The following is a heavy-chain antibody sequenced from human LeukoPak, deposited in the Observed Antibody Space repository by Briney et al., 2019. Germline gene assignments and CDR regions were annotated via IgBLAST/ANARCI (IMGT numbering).Heavy chain of an antibody. CDR2: INHSGST. Sequence: SETLSPTCGFYGGSFSRYYWSWIRQPPGKGLEWIGEINHSGSTNYNPSLKSRVTMSLDTSNNQFSLQLSSVTAADTAVYYCARDSGVTAINDWGQGTLVTVSS. V-gene: IGHV4-34*01. CDR3: ARDSGVTAIND. J-gene: IGHJ4*02. D-gene: IGHD2-21*02. CDR1: GGSFSRYY.